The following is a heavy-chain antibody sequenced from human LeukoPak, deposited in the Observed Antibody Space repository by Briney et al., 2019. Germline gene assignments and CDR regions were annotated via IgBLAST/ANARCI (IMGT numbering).Heavy chain of an antibody. CDR3: AELGITMIGGV. D-gene: IGHD3-10*02. CDR2: IKQDGSEK. Sequence: GGPLRLSCAASGFTFSSYGMHWVRQAPGKGLEWVANIKQDGSEKYYVDSVKGRFTISRDNAKNSLYLQMNSLRAEDTAVYYCAELGITMIGGVWGKGTTVTISS. CDR1: GFTFSSYG. J-gene: IGHJ6*04. V-gene: IGHV3-7*01.